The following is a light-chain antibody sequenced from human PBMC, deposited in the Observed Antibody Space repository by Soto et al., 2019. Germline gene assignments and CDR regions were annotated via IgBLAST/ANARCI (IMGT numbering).Light chain of an antibody. CDR2: GAV. V-gene: IGKV3-20*01. CDR3: QQYGSSGT. Sequence: EIVLTQSPGTLSLSPGESATLSFRASRSVSNYLAWYQQKPGQAPRLLIYGAVTRATGIPDRFSGSGSGTDFTLTISRLEPEDFAVYYCQQYGSSGTFGQGTKVDIK. CDR1: RSVSNY. J-gene: IGKJ1*01.